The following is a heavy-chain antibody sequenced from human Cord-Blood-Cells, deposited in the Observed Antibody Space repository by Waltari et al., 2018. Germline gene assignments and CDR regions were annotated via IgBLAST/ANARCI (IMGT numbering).Heavy chain of an antibody. CDR2: INPSGGST. J-gene: IGHJ4*02. V-gene: IGHV1-46*01. D-gene: IGHD1-7*01. CDR3: AREENWNYLYYYFDY. CDR1: GYTFTSSY. Sequence: QVQLVQSGAEVKKPGASVKVSCTASGYTFTSSYMHWVRQAPGQGLEWMGIINPSGGSTSYAQKFQGRVTMTRDTSTSTVYMELSSLRSEDTAVYYCAREENWNYLYYYFDYWGQGTLVTVSS.